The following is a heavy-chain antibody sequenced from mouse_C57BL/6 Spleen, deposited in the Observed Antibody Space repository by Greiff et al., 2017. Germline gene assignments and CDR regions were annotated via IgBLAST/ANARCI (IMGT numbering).Heavy chain of an antibody. V-gene: IGHV1-52*01. J-gene: IGHJ4*01. CDR1: GYTFTSYW. D-gene: IGHD1-1*01. Sequence: VKLQQPGAELVRPGSSVKLSCKASGYTFTSYWMHWVKQRPIQGLEWIGNIDPSDSETHYNQKFKDKATLTVDKSSSTAYMQLSSLTSEDSAVYYCARGTTVVATDYWGQGTSVTVSS. CDR3: ARGTTVVATDY. CDR2: IDPSDSET.